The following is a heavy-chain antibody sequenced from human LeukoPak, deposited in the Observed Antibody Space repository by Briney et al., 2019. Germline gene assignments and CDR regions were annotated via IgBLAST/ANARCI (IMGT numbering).Heavy chain of an antibody. D-gene: IGHD3-10*01. CDR3: ARGQAALWFGEL. J-gene: IGHJ4*02. CDR2: ISYSGST. Sequence: SETLSLTCTVSGGSVSSGSDYWSWIRQPPGKGLEWIGHISYSGSTNYNPSLKSRVTISLDTSKNQLSLKLSSVTTADTAVYYCARGQAALWFGELWGLGTLVTVSS. V-gene: IGHV4-61*01. CDR1: GGSVSSGSDY.